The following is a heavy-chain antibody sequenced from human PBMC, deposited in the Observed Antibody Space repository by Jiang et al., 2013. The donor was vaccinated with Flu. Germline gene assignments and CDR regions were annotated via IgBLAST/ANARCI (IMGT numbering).Heavy chain of an antibody. CDR1: GYTFTSYD. CDR3: AREEHDWGDAFDI. D-gene: IGHD7-27*01. V-gene: IGHV1-8*01. Sequence: AEVKKPGASVKVSCKASGYTFTSYDINWVRQATGQGLEWMGWMNPNSGNTGYAQKFQGRVTMTRNTSISTAYMELSNLRSEDTAVYYCAREEHDWGDAFDIWGQGTMVTVSS. J-gene: IGHJ3*02. CDR2: MNPNSGNT.